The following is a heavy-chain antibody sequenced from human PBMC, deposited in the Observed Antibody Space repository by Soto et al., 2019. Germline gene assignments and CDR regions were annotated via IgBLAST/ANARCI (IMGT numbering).Heavy chain of an antibody. CDR2: ISSNGGTT. J-gene: IGHJ4*02. V-gene: IGHV3-64*01. CDR3: VSRVSGNYGY. CDR1: GFTFSSYD. Sequence: EVQLAESGGGMVQPGGSLRLSCVASGFTFSSYDMHWVRQAPGKGLEYVSSISSNGGTTYYGNSVKGRFTISRDNSQNTLYLQMGSLGAEDMAVYYCVSRVSGNYGYWGQGTLVTVSS. D-gene: IGHD1-7*01.